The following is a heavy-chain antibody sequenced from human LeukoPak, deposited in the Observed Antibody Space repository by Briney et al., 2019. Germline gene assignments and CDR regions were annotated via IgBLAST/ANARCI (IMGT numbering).Heavy chain of an antibody. CDR3: ARSYIAVAVCWFDP. J-gene: IGHJ5*02. D-gene: IGHD6-19*01. V-gene: IGHV4-4*07. CDR2: IYTSGST. CDR1: GSSISSYY. Sequence: SETLSLTCTVSGSSISSYYWSWIRQPAGKGLEWSGRIYTSGSTNYNPSLKSRVTMSVDTSKNQFSLKLSSVTAADTAVYYCARSYIAVAVCWFDPWGQGTLVTVSS.